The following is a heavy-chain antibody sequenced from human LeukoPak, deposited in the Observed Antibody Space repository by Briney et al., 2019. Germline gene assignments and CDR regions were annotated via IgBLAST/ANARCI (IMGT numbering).Heavy chain of an antibody. CDR2: MIPIFGTA. Sequence: ASVKVSCKASGGTFSSDAISWVRQAPGQGLEWMGGMIPIFGTANYAQKFQGRVTITTDESTSTAYMELSNLTSEDTAIYYCTRGSSGRRDNWGQGTLVTVSA. CDR1: GGTFSSDA. D-gene: IGHD6-19*01. V-gene: IGHV1-69*05. CDR3: TRGSSGRRDN. J-gene: IGHJ4*02.